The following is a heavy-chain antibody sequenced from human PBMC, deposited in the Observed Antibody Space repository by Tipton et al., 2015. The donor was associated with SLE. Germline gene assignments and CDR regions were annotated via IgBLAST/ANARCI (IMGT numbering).Heavy chain of an antibody. J-gene: IGHJ3*02. CDR3: ARRLLVGPIVPLSFDI. Sequence: QLVQSGAEVKRPGESLKISCMASGYTFTDTWIGWVRQMPGKGLEWMGLIYPGDSDTRYSPSFQGQVTLSVDKSIDTAYLHWSTLKASDTAIYYCARRLLVGPIVPLSFDIWGQGTVVVVSS. CDR1: GYTFTDTW. D-gene: IGHD1-26*01. V-gene: IGHV5-51*03. CDR2: IYPGDSDT.